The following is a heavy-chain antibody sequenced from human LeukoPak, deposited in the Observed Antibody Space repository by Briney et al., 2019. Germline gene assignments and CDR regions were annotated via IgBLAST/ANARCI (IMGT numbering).Heavy chain of an antibody. D-gene: IGHD2-21*02. CDR1: GYRLTNYW. J-gene: IGHJ4*02. CDR3: ARQTRYCGGDCNSFDY. CDR2: IYPGDSDT. Sequence: GESLKISCKGSGYRLTNYWIGWVRQMPGQGLDWMGIIYPGDSDTRYSPSFQGQVTMSADKSISTAYLQWSSLKASDTAMYYCARQTRYCGGDCNSFDYWGQGTLVTVSP. V-gene: IGHV5-51*01.